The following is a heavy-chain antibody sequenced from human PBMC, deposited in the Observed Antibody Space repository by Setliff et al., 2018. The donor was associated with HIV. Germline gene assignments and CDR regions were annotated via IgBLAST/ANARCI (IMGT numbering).Heavy chain of an antibody. Sequence: PGGSLRLSCAASGFTLTNYAMTWVRQAPGQGLEWVSTTSETDSTYYADSVEGRFTISRANSKNTLYLQMNTLRADDTAVYYCPKARGYSADDGFDVWGQGTMVTVSS. CDR1: GFTLTNYA. V-gene: IGHV3-23*01. CDR2: TSETDST. CDR3: PKARGYSADDGFDV. J-gene: IGHJ3*01. D-gene: IGHD5-12*01.